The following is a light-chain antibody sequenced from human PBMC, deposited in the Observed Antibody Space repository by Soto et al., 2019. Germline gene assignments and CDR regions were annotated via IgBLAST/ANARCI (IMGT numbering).Light chain of an antibody. V-gene: IGKV3D-15*01. J-gene: IGKJ4*01. CDR1: QSVNTN. Sequence: EVVLTQSPATLSVSPGERATLSCRASQSVNTNLAWYQHKPGQTPRLLITGASTRATGIPAGFGGSGSGTEFTLTISSLQSEDXAXXYCQQYSHWFTLGGRTKVEIK. CDR3: QQYSHWFT. CDR2: GAS.